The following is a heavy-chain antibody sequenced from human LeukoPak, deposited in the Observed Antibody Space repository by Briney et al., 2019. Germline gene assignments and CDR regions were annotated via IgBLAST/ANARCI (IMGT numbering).Heavy chain of an antibody. CDR1: GFTFSSYS. V-gene: IGHV3-21*05. J-gene: IGHJ5*02. Sequence: KTGGSLRLSCAASGFTFSSYSMNWVRQAPGKGLEWVSYISSSSSYTNYADSVKGRFTISRDNAKNSLYLQMNSLRAEDTAVYYCARDLGGQVRFDPWGQGTLVTVSS. CDR3: ARDLGGQVRFDP. CDR2: ISSSSSYT. D-gene: IGHD3-16*01.